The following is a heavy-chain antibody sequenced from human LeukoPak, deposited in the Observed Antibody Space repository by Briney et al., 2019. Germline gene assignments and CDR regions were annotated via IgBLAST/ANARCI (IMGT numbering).Heavy chain of an antibody. CDR3: ASHSGATQLWFDY. D-gene: IGHD5-18*01. V-gene: IGHV1-69*05. J-gene: IGHJ4*02. CDR1: GGTFSSYA. CDR2: IIPIFGTA. Sequence: SVKVSCKASGGTFSSYAISWVRQAPGQGLEWMGRIIPIFGTANYAQKFQGRVTITTDESTSTAYMELSSLRSEDTAVYYCASHSGATQLWFDYWGQGTLVTVSS.